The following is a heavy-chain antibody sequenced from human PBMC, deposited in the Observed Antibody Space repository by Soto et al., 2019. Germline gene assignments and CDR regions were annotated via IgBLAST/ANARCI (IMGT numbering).Heavy chain of an antibody. CDR2: LYYRGAA. D-gene: IGHD2-15*01. Sequence: SETLSLTCSVSGGPIRNTNYHWGWIRQPPGKGLEWIGTLYYRGAADYNPSLKSRVTISVDTSKNQLSLNVTSVTAADTAVYYCFGVLAATLDYWGQGTLVAVSS. V-gene: IGHV4-39*01. J-gene: IGHJ4*01. CDR1: GGPIRNTNYH. CDR3: FGVLAATLDY.